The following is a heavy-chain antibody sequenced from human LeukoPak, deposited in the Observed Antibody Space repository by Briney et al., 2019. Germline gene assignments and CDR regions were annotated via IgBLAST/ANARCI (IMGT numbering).Heavy chain of an antibody. D-gene: IGHD3-3*01. CDR3: ARDGSVRFLEWLDFYYYMDV. J-gene: IGHJ6*03. V-gene: IGHV3-21*01. CDR1: GFTFSSYS. CDR2: FIIISSYI. Sequence: GGSLRLSCAASGFTFSSYSMNWVGRPPGKGLNWFPSFIIISSYIYYADSVKGRFTISRDNAKNSLYLQMNSLRAEDTAVYYCARDGSVRFLEWLDFYYYMDVWGKGTTVTVSS.